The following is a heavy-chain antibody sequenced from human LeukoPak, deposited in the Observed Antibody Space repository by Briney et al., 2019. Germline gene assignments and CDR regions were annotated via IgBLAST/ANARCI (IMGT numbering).Heavy chain of an antibody. CDR1: GFTLNNAW. CDR2: ISSSSSTI. V-gene: IGHV3-48*01. J-gene: IGHJ3*02. D-gene: IGHD6-19*01. Sequence: GGSLRLSCAASGFTLNNAWMSWVRLAPGKGLDWVSYISSSSSTIYYADSVKGRFTISRDSAKNSLYLQMNSLRAEDTAVYYCARGMSSGRYAVDIWGQGTMVTVSS. CDR3: ARGMSSGRYAVDI.